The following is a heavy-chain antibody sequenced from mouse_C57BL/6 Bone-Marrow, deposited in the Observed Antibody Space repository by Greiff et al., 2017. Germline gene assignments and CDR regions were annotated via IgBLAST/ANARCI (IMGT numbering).Heavy chain of an antibody. Sequence: QVQLKQSGAELVKPGASVKLSCKASGYTFTSYWMHWVKQRPGQGLEWIGMIPPNSGSTNYNEKFKSKATLTVDKSSSTAYMQLSSLTSEDSSVYYWARDYGGFAYWGQRTLVTVSS. CDR1: GYTFTSYW. D-gene: IGHD2-4*01. J-gene: IGHJ3*01. V-gene: IGHV1-64*01. CDR3: ARDYGGFAY. CDR2: IPPNSGST.